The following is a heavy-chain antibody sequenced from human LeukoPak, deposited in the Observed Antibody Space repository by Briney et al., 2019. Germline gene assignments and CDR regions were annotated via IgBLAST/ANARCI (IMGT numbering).Heavy chain of an antibody. CDR2: ISSSGSTI. CDR1: GFTFSDYY. J-gene: IGHJ4*02. CDR3: AKDPKWELHYFDY. Sequence: PGGSLRLSCAASGFTFSDYYMSWIRQAPGKGLEWVSYISSSGSTIYYADSVKGRFTISRDNSKNTLYLQMNSLRAEDTAVYYCAKDPKWELHYFDYWGQGTLVTVSS. D-gene: IGHD1-26*01. V-gene: IGHV3-11*01.